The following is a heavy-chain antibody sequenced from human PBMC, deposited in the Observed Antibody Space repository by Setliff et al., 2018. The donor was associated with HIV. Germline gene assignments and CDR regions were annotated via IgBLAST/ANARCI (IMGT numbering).Heavy chain of an antibody. CDR3: ARVGGGYCSGSSCYSLGFYYYYMDV. D-gene: IGHD2-15*01. CDR2: IYSGGST. V-gene: IGHV3-53*01. CDR1: GFTVSSNY. Sequence: GGSLRLSCAASGFTVSSNYMSWVRQAPGKGLEWVSVIYSGGSTKYADSVRGRFTISRDNSKNTLYLQMNSLRAEETAVYYCARVGGGYCSGSSCYSLGFYYYYMDVWGKGTTVTVSS. J-gene: IGHJ6*03.